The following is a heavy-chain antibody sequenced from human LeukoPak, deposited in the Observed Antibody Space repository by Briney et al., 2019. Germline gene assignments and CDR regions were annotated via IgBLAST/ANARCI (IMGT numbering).Heavy chain of an antibody. D-gene: IGHD3-22*01. V-gene: IGHV4-34*01. CDR3: ARRVSDYYDSSGYSNNWFDP. CDR2: INHSGST. Sequence: SETLSLTCAVYGGSFSGYYWSWIRQPPGKGLEWIGEINHSGSTNYNPSLKSRVTISVDTSKNQFSLKLSSVTAADTAVYYCARRVSDYYDSSGYSNNWFDPWGQGTLVTVSS. CDR1: GGSFSGYY. J-gene: IGHJ5*02.